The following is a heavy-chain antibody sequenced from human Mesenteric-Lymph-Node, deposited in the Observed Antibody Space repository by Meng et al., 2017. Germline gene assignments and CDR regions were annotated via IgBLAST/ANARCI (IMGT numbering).Heavy chain of an antibody. J-gene: IGHJ4*02. CDR1: GFTFSSYA. CDR3: ARDPGDTSNVLLWFGELHVLGFFDY. D-gene: IGHD3-10*01. CDR2: ISGSGGST. V-gene: IGHV3-23*01. Sequence: GGSLRLSCAASGFTFSSYAMSWVRQAPGKGLEWVAAISGSGGSTYYADSVKGRLTISRDNSKNTLYLQMNSLRAEDTAVYYCARDPGDTSNVLLWFGELHVLGFFDYWGQGTLVTVSS.